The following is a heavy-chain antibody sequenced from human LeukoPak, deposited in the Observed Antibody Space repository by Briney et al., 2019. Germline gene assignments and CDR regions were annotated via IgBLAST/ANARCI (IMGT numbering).Heavy chain of an antibody. CDR2: ISSSSSYI. Sequence: PGGSLRLSCAASGFTFSSYSMNWVRQAPGKGLEWVSSISSSSSYIYYADSVKGRFTISRDNAKNSLYLQMNSLRAEDTAVYYCARGVGSGWSTPAVYFDYWGQGTLVTVSS. J-gene: IGHJ4*02. CDR1: GFTFSSYS. V-gene: IGHV3-21*01. CDR3: ARGVGSGWSTPAVYFDY. D-gene: IGHD6-19*01.